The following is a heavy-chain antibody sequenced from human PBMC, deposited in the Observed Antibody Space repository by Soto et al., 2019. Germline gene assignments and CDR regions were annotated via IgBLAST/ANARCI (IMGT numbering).Heavy chain of an antibody. CDR3: AKDSGLAARFVK. CDR2: ISGNGGKR. Sequence: QVQLVESGGGVVQPGKSLRLSCAASGFSFSNFDMHWVRQAPGKGLEWVAVISGNGGKRYYIDSMKGRISISRDNSNNTLTLQIDSLTNDDPAIYYCAKDSGLAARFVKWGQGALVTVSS. CDR1: GFSFSNFD. J-gene: IGHJ4*02. V-gene: IGHV3-30*18. D-gene: IGHD6-6*01.